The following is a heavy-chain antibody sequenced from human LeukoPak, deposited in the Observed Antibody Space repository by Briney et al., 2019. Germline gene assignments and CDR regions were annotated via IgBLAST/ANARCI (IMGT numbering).Heavy chain of an antibody. Sequence: GGSLRLSCAASGFTFSTHWMSWVRQAPGKGLEWVANIKQDGSEKYYVDSVKGRFTISRDNAKNSLYLQMNSLRVEDTAVYYCAREKHYYGSVVDYWGQGTLVTVSS. V-gene: IGHV3-7*01. J-gene: IGHJ4*02. CDR2: IKQDGSEK. CDR3: AREKHYYGSVVDY. CDR1: GFTFSTHW. D-gene: IGHD3-10*01.